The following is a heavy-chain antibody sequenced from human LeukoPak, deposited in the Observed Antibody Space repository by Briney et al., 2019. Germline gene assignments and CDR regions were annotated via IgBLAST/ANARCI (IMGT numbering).Heavy chain of an antibody. D-gene: IGHD3-3*01. CDR2: IKQDGSEK. Sequence: GGSLRLSCAASGFTFSSYWMSWVRQAPGKGLEWVANIKQDGSEKYYVDSVKGRFTISRDNAKNSLYLQMNSLRAEDTAVYYCAREIPALFYDFWSGYCDYWGQGTLVTVSS. V-gene: IGHV3-7*01. CDR1: GFTFSSYW. J-gene: IGHJ4*02. CDR3: AREIPALFYDFWSGYCDY.